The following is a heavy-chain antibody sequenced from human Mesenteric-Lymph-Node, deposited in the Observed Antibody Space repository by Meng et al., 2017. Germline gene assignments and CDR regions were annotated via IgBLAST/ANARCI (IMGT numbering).Heavy chain of an antibody. Sequence: HGPLQEACPGLVKPSGTLALTCAVSGGASSSSNWWSWVRQPPGKGLEWIGKIYHSGITIYNPSLKSRVTMSVDNSKNQFSLKLNSMTAADTAVYYCARDPTGGEDHQRVWGQGTLVTVSS. CDR3: ARDPTGGEDHQRV. V-gene: IGHV4-4*02. CDR1: GGASSSSNW. CDR2: IYHSGIT. D-gene: IGHD1-14*01. J-gene: IGHJ4*02.